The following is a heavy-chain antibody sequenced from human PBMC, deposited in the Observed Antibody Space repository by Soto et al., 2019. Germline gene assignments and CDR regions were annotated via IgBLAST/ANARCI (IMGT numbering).Heavy chain of an antibody. V-gene: IGHV1-69*14. Sequence: QVQLVQSGAEVRQPASSVKVSCKTSGATFSSYAITWVRQAPGQGLEWMGGIVPTVDTSTYAQKFQGRVTSTADKCTNTVYMELSSLRSDDTAVYYCVRVVAIPGYPDNWGQGTLVTVSS. D-gene: IGHD5-12*01. J-gene: IGHJ4*02. CDR3: VRVVAIPGYPDN. CDR2: IVPTVDTS. CDR1: GATFSSYA.